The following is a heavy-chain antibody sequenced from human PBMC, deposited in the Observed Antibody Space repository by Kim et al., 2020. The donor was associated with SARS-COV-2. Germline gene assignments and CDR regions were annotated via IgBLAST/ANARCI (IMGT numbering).Heavy chain of an antibody. V-gene: IGHV1-46*01. J-gene: IGHJ3*01. CDR3: ARGGVPLAVVAGTDPFDL. CDR1: GYSFSTYY. CDR2: INPRGGTS. D-gene: IGHD2-15*01. Sequence: ASVKVSCKASGYSFSTYYINWVRQAPGQGLEWMGIINPRGGTSRYAQKFQGRITMTRDTATTTVYMELSSIRSQDTAVYYCARGGVPLAVVAGTDPFDLWGQGTMVTVSS.